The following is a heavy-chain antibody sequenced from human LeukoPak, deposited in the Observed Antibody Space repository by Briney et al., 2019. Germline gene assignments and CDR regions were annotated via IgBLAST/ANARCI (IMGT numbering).Heavy chain of an antibody. J-gene: IGHJ6*03. CDR2: ISAYNGNT. CDR1: GYTFTSYG. Sequence: ASVKVSCKASGYTFTSYGISWVRQAPGQGLEWMGWISAYNGNTNYAQKLQGRVTMTTDTSTSTAYMELRSLRSDDTVVYYCARTSYCSSTSCYPGYYYYYMDVWGKGTTVTVSS. V-gene: IGHV1-18*01. CDR3: ARTSYCSSTSCYPGYYYYYMDV. D-gene: IGHD2-2*01.